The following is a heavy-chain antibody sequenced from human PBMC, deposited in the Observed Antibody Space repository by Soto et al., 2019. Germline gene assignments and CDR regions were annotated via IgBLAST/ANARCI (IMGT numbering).Heavy chain of an antibody. CDR2: INAGNGNT. CDR1: GYTCTGYY. CDR3: ARANPETLRSIDY. Sequence: ASVKVSCKASGYTCTGYYMHWVRQAPGQRLEWMGWINAGNGNTKYSQKFQGRVTITRDTSASTAYMELSSLRSEDTAVYYCARANPETLRSIDYWGQGTLVTVSS. J-gene: IGHJ4*02. V-gene: IGHV1-3*01.